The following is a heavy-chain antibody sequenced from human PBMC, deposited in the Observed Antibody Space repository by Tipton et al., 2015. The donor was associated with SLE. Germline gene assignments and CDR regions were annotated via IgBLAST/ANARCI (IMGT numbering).Heavy chain of an antibody. CDR1: GFTFSSYS. CDR2: ISSSSSTI. Sequence: GSLRLSCAASGFTFSSYSMNWVRQAPGKGLEWVSYISSSSSTIYYADSVKGRFTISRDNSKNTLYLQMNSLRAEDTAVYYCAKPLGDSSGWYYFDYWGQGTLVTVSS. D-gene: IGHD6-19*01. V-gene: IGHV3-48*01. CDR3: AKPLGDSSGWYYFDY. J-gene: IGHJ4*02.